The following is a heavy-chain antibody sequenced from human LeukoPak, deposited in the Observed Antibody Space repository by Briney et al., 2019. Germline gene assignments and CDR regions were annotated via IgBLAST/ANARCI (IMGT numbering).Heavy chain of an antibody. D-gene: IGHD3-22*01. CDR1: GGSISSGGYY. Sequence: PSETLSLTCTVSGGSISSGGYYWSWIRQHPGKGLEWIGYIYYSGSTYYNPSLKSRVTISVDTSKNQFSLKLSSVTAADTAVYYCAIQREYYYDSSGYYYEVRAFDIWGQGTMVPSLQ. CDR3: AIQREYYYDSSGYYYEVRAFDI. CDR2: IYYSGST. J-gene: IGHJ3*02. V-gene: IGHV4-31*03.